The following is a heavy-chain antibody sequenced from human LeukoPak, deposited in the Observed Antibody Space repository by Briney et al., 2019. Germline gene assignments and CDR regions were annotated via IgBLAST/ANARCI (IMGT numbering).Heavy chain of an antibody. V-gene: IGHV3-74*01. CDR1: GFTFSSYW. D-gene: IGHD1-26*01. J-gene: IGHJ4*02. CDR3: ARVGSSGSYFYYFDY. CDR2: INSDGSST. Sequence: GGSLRLSCAASGFTFSSYWMHWVRQPPGTGLVWVSRINSDGSSTTYADSVKGRFTISRDNAKNTLYLQMNSLRAEDTAVYYCARVGSSGSYFYYFDYWGQGTLVTVSS.